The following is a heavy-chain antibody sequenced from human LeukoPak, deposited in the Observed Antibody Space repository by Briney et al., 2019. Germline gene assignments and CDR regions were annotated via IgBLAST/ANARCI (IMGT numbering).Heavy chain of an antibody. D-gene: IGHD6-13*01. V-gene: IGHV4-31*03. Sequence: SETLSLTCTVSSGSINSGGFYWSWLRQLPGQGLEWLGYLSDNGNTYYTPSLRSRILVSSDISDDQFSLTLKSVTAADTAIYYCARGWRSTSWYIAAFDPWGPGTAVAVVS. CDR1: SGSINSGGFY. J-gene: IGHJ3*01. CDR3: ARGWRSTSWYIAAFDP. CDR2: LSDNGNT.